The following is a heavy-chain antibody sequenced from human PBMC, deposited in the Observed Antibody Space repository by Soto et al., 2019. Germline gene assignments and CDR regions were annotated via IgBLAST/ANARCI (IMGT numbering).Heavy chain of an antibody. Sequence: EVQLVESGGGLVQPGGSLRLSCAASGFTFSSYDMHWVRQATGKGLEWVSAIGTAGDTYYPGSVKGRFTISRENAKNSLYLQMNSLRAEDTAVYYCARGPDSSSGGADAFDIWGQGTMVTVSS. J-gene: IGHJ3*02. D-gene: IGHD6-6*01. V-gene: IGHV3-13*01. CDR2: IGTAGDT. CDR3: ARGPDSSSGGADAFDI. CDR1: GFTFSSYD.